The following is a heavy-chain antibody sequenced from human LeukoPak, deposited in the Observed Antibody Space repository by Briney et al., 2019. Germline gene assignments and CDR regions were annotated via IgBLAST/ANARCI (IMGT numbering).Heavy chain of an antibody. CDR3: ARDHVPRGDGSNYYEF. D-gene: IGHD3-22*01. J-gene: IGHJ4*02. Sequence: ASVKVSCKASGYTFTTYGISWVRQAPGQGLEWMGWISGHNGNTKYAQKLQGRVTMTTDTSTSTVYMDLRSLRSDDTAVYYCARDHVPRGDGSNYYEFWGQGTLVSVSS. CDR2: ISGHNGNT. CDR1: GYTFTTYG. V-gene: IGHV1-18*01.